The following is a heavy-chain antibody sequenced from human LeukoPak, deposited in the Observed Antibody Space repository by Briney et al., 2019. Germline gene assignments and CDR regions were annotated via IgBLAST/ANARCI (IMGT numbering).Heavy chain of an antibody. CDR2: ISGSGGST. D-gene: IGHD6-13*01. Sequence: PGGSLRLSCAASGFTFSSFAMSWVRQAPGKGLEWVSGISGSGGSTYYVDSVKGRFTISRDNSKNTLYLQMNRVRGEDTAVYYCAKTGTPWYYFDYWGQGTLVTVSS. CDR3: AKTGTPWYYFDY. V-gene: IGHV3-23*01. J-gene: IGHJ4*02. CDR1: GFTFSSFA.